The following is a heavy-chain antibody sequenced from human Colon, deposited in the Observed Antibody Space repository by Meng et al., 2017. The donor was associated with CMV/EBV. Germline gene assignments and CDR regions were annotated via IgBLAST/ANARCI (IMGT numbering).Heavy chain of an antibody. V-gene: IGHV3-21*01. CDR2: ISISSSFI. CDR1: GCNLNTYC. CDR3: ARGGSRSYFFDT. D-gene: IGHD3-10*01. Sequence: CAASGCNLNTYCMNWVRQAPGRWLEWVASISISSSFIYYADSVKGRFTISRDNAKNSSSLHMSSLRVEDTAVYYCARGGSRSYFFDTWGQGTLVTVSS. J-gene: IGHJ4*02.